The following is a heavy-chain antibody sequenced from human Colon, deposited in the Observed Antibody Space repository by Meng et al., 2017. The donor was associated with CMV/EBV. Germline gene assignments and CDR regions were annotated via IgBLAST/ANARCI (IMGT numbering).Heavy chain of an antibody. CDR3: AKGRGAAPFDY. D-gene: IGHD6-25*01. J-gene: IGHJ4*02. Sequence: GGSLRLSCAASGFTFRNYAMNWVRQAPGKGLEWVSLIYSAGSTTYYADSVKGRFTISRDNSKNMLYLQMNSLRADDTAIYYCAKGRGAAPFDYWGQGILVTVPQ. V-gene: IGHV3-23*03. CDR1: GFTFRNYA. CDR2: IYSAGSTT.